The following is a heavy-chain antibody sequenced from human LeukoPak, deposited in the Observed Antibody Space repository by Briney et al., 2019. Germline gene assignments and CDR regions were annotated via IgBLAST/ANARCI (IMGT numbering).Heavy chain of an antibody. Sequence: GASVKVSCKASGYTFTGYYMHWVRQAPGQALEWMGWIKPNSGDTKYGQKFQGRVTVTRDTSISTAYMELNRLTSDDTAVYYCARAGSVVHPPEYFHHWGQGTLVTVST. J-gene: IGHJ1*01. CDR2: IKPNSGDT. V-gene: IGHV1-2*02. CDR3: ARAGSVVHPPEYFHH. D-gene: IGHD1-26*01. CDR1: GYTFTGYY.